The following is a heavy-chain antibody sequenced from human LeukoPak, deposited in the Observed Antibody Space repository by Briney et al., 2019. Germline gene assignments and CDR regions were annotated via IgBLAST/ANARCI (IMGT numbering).Heavy chain of an antibody. V-gene: IGHV3-30-3*01. D-gene: IGHD3-22*01. Sequence: GRSLRLSCAASGFTFSSYAMLWVRQAPGKGLEWVAVISYDGSNKYYADSVKGRFTISRDNSKNTLYLQMNSLRAEDTAVYYCARDGVTYYYDSSGYYSADYWGQGTLVTVSS. J-gene: IGHJ4*02. CDR1: GFTFSSYA. CDR3: ARDGVTYYYDSSGYYSADY. CDR2: ISYDGSNK.